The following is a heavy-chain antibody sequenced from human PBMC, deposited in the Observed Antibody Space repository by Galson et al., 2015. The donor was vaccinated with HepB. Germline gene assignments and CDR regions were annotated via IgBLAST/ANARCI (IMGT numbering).Heavy chain of an antibody. CDR1: GGSISSYY. J-gene: IGHJ2*01. CDR3: ARGIGGSYQLWYFDL. D-gene: IGHD1-26*01. V-gene: IGHV4-59*01. Sequence: ETLSLTCTVSGGSISSYYWSWIRQPPGKGLEWIGYIYYSGSTNYNPSLKSRVTISVDTSKNQFSLKLSSVTAADTAVHYCARGIGGSYQLWYFDLWGRGTLVTVSS. CDR2: IYYSGST.